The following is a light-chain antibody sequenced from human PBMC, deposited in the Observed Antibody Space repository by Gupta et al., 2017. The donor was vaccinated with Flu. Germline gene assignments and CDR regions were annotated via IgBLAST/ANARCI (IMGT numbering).Light chain of an antibody. CDR2: GAS. Sequence: EILLTQFPGTLSLSPGERATLSCRASQSVSSNYLAWSQQKPDQAPRLLIYGASSRATGIPDRLSGSGSGTDFTINISRLDTEDVAVDSGQQYGREQITFGQGTKLEIK. V-gene: IGKV3-20*01. CDR1: QSVSSNY. J-gene: IGKJ2*01. CDR3: QQYGREQIT.